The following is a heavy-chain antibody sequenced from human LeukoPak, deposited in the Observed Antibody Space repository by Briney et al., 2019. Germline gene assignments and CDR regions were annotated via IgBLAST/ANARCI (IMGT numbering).Heavy chain of an antibody. CDR2: ISYDGSNK. D-gene: IGHD4-23*01. CDR1: GFTFSSYG. Sequence: PGGSLRLSCAASGFTFSSYGMHWVRQAPGKGLEWVAVISYDGSNKYYADSVKGRFTISRDNSKNTLYLQMNSLRAEDTAVYYCAKRDYGGNSVDYWGQGTLVTVSS. CDR3: AKRDYGGNSVDY. V-gene: IGHV3-30*18. J-gene: IGHJ4*02.